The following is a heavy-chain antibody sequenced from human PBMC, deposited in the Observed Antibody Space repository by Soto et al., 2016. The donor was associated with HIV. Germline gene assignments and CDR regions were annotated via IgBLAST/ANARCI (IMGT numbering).Heavy chain of an antibody. J-gene: IGHJ6*02. CDR3: AKDRCTMVRGVTLYYYYYGMDV. D-gene: IGHD3-10*01. Sequence: EVQLLESGGGLVQPGGSLRLSCAASKFTFSSYAMSWVRQAPGKGLEWVSAISGSGGSTYYADSVKGHFTISRDNSKNTLYLQMNSLRAEDTAVYYCAKDRCTMVRGVTLYYYYYGMDVWGQGTTVTVSS. CDR2: ISGSGGST. V-gene: IGHV3-23*01. CDR1: KFTFSSYA.